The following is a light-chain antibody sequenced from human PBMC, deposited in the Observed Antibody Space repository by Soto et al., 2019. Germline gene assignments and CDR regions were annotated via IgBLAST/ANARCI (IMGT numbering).Light chain of an antibody. V-gene: IGKV1-27*01. CDR1: QDIGPY. Sequence: DIQMTQSPSSLSASVGDRVTITCRASQDIGPYLAWYQQKSGRAPELLIYSASTLQSGVPSRFSGSGSGADFSLTIRGLQPEDAATYYCQQYDSGPLTFGGGTKVEI. J-gene: IGKJ4*01. CDR2: SAS. CDR3: QQYDSGPLT.